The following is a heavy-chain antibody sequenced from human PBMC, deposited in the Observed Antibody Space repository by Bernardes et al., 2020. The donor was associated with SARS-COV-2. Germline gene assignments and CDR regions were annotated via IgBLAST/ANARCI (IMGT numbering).Heavy chain of an antibody. J-gene: IGHJ5*02. CDR2: INPDGSST. Sequence: GGSLRLSCVASGFTFSSSWMHWVHQTPGKGLVWVSRINPDGSSTSYADSVKGRFSISRDNAKNTLNLQMNSLRAEDTAVYYCARDLGYCTNGVCSPWGQGTLVTVSS. D-gene: IGHD2-8*01. CDR1: GFTFSSSW. CDR3: ARDLGYCTNGVCSP. V-gene: IGHV3-74*01.